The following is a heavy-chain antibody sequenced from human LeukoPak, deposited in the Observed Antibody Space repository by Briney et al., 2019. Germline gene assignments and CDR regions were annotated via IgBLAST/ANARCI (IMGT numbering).Heavy chain of an antibody. CDR3: ARSYSGYDPNWFDP. CDR2: IKQDGSEK. V-gene: IGHV3-7*03. CDR1: GFTFSSYW. Sequence: GGSLRPSCAASGFTFSSYWMSWVRQAPGKGLEWVANIKQDGSEKYYVDSVKGRFTISRDNAKNSLYLQMNSLRAEDTAVYYCARSYSGYDPNWFDPWGQGTLVTVSS. D-gene: IGHD5-12*01. J-gene: IGHJ5*02.